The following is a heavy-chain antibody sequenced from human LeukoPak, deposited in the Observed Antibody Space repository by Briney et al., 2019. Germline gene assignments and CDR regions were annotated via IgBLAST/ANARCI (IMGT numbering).Heavy chain of an antibody. V-gene: IGHV1-69*13. CDR2: IIPIFGTA. CDR1: GGTFSSYA. CDR3: ARVIGGGKNAFDI. J-gene: IGHJ3*02. D-gene: IGHD4-23*01. Sequence: ASVKVSCKASGGTFSSYAISWVRQAPGQGLEWVGGIIPIFGTANYAQKFQGRVTITADESTSTAYMELSSLRSEDTAVYYCARVIGGGKNAFDIWGQGTMVTVSS.